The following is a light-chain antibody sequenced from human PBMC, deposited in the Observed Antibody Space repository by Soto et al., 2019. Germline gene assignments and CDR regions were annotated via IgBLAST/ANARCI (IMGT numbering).Light chain of an antibody. Sequence: SYELTQPPSVSVAPGQTARITCGGNNIGGKSVHWYQQKPGQAPVLVVYADSDRPSGIPERFSGSNSGNTATLTINRVEAGDETDYYCQVWDSSSEHVVFGGGTKLTVL. CDR1: NIGGKS. CDR2: ADS. J-gene: IGLJ2*01. CDR3: QVWDSSSEHVV. V-gene: IGLV3-21*02.